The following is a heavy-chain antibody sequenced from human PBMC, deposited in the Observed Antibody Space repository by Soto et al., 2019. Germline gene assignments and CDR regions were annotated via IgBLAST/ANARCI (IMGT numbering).Heavy chain of an antibody. J-gene: IGHJ4*02. D-gene: IGHD6-13*01. CDR3: ARASATIAAAAIFDY. CDR2: IYQSGST. V-gene: IGHV4-4*02. CDR1: GGAISSSKW. Sequence: SETLSLTCTVSGGAISSSKWWSWVRQPPGKGLEWIGEIYQSGSTNYNPSLESRVRMSVDKSRNQFSLKLTSVSAADTAVYYCARASATIAAAAIFDYWGQGTLVTVSS.